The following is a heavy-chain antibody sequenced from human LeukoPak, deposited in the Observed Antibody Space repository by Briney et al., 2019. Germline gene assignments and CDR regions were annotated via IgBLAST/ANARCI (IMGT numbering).Heavy chain of an antibody. CDR1: GGTFSSYA. V-gene: IGHV1-69*05. CDR3: ARAITGSYSGYVLDY. J-gene: IGHJ4*02. D-gene: IGHD5-12*01. Sequence: ASVKVSCKASGGTFSSYAISWVRQAPGQGLEWMGGISPIFGTANYAQKFQGRVTITTDESTSTAYMELSSLRSEDAAVYYRARAITGSYSGYVLDYWGQGTLVTVSS. CDR2: ISPIFGTA.